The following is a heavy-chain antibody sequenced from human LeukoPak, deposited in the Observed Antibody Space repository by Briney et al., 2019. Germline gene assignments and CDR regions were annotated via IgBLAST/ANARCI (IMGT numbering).Heavy chain of an antibody. Sequence: KPSETLSLTCTVSGGSISSYYWSWIRQPPGKGLEWIGYIDYSGSTNYKPSLKRRVTISVDTSKNQFSLKLNSVTAADTAVYYCARDRALGSGKYYFDYWGQGTLVTVSS. D-gene: IGHD3-16*01. V-gene: IGHV4-59*01. CDR1: GGSISSYY. CDR3: ARDRALGSGKYYFDY. CDR2: IDYSGST. J-gene: IGHJ4*02.